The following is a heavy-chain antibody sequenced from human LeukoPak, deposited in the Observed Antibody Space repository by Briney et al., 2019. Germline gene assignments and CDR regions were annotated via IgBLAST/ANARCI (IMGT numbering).Heavy chain of an antibody. CDR3: GRGRSRDTFDI. D-gene: IGHD4-17*01. J-gene: IGHJ3*02. Sequence: PSETLSLTCTVSGGSISSYYWSWIRQPPGEGLEWIGYIYYSGSTNYNPSLKSRVTISVDMSKNQFSLKLSSVTAADTAVYYCGRGRSRDTFDIWGQGTMVTVSS. V-gene: IGHV4-59*01. CDR1: GGSISSYY. CDR2: IYYSGST.